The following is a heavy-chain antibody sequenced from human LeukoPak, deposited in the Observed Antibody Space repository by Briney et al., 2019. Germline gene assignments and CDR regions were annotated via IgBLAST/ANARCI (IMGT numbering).Heavy chain of an antibody. V-gene: IGHV3-30*03. D-gene: IGHD6-19*01. J-gene: IGHJ4*02. CDR3: ARDPAAVAATFDY. CDR1: GFTFSGYG. CDR2: IAFDGSNK. Sequence: GGSLRLSCAASGFTFSGYGMHWVRQAPGKGLEWVAVIAFDGSNKYYADSVKGRFTISRENSKNTLSLQMNSLRPEDSAVYYCARDPAAVAATFDYWGQGTLVTVSS.